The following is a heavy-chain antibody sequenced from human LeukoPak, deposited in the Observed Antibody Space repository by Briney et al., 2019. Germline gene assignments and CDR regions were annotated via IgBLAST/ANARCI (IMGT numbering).Heavy chain of an antibody. Sequence: AAVKVSCKTSGYSFTTYGISMVRQAPGQGLEWLGWITAYNGNTKYAPKVQGRVTMTTDKSTVTAYMELRSLRSDDTAVYYCARSGANYWCDYWGQGTLVTVSS. CDR2: ITAYNGNT. CDR3: ARSGANYWCDY. CDR1: GYSFTTYG. D-gene: IGHD4/OR15-4a*01. J-gene: IGHJ4*02. V-gene: IGHV1-18*01.